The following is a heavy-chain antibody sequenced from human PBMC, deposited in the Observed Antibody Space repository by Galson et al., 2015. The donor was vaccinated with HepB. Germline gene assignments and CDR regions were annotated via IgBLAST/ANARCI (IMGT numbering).Heavy chain of an antibody. CDR1: GFTFTSSA. V-gene: IGHV1-58*01. J-gene: IGHJ3*02. D-gene: IGHD4-23*01. CDR3: AADWVVVTPSVDAFDI. Sequence: SVKVSCKASGFTFTSSAVQWVRQARGQRLEWIGWIVVGSGNTNYAQKFQERVTITRDMSTSTAYMELSSLRSEDTAVYYCAADWVVVTPSVDAFDIWGQGTMVTVSS. CDR2: IVVGSGNT.